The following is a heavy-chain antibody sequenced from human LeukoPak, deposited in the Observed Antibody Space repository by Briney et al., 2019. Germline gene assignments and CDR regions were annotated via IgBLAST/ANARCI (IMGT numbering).Heavy chain of an antibody. CDR1: GYTLTELS. V-gene: IGHV1-24*01. Sequence: ASVKVSCKVSGYTLTELSMHWVRQAPGKGLEWMGGFDPEDGETIYAQKFQGRVTMTEDTSTDTAYMELSSLRSEDTAVYYCATKPYYDSSGYYSPRDNWSDPWGQGTLVTVSS. J-gene: IGHJ5*02. CDR3: ATKPYYDSSGYYSPRDNWSDP. CDR2: FDPEDGET. D-gene: IGHD3-22*01.